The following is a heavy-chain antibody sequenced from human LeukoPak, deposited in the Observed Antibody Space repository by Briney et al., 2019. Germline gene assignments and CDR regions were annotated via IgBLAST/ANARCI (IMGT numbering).Heavy chain of an antibody. Sequence: SVKVSCKASGYTFTSYAMNWVRQAPGQGLEWMGGIIPIFGTANYAQKFQGRVTITADESTSTAYMELSSLRSEDTAVYYCARGLRFSPSSFSYWGQGTLVTVSS. J-gene: IGHJ4*02. CDR1: GYTFTSYA. CDR2: IIPIFGTA. V-gene: IGHV1-69*13. CDR3: ARGLRFSPSSFSY. D-gene: IGHD2-15*01.